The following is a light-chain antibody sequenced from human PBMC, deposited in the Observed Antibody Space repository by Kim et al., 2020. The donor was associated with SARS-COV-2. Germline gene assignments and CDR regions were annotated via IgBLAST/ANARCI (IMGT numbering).Light chain of an antibody. CDR1: QDIGNF. V-gene: IGKV1-27*01. CDR3: QKYDKAPFT. J-gene: IGKJ2*01. CDR2: AAS. Sequence: GDRVSITCRASQDIGNFLAWYQQKPGKVPKLLIYAASALQSGVPSRFSGTRSETDFTLTVTSLQPDDVATYYCQKYDKAPFTFG.